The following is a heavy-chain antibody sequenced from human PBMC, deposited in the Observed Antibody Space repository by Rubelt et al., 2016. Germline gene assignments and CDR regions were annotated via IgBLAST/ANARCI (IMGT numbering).Heavy chain of an antibody. CDR2: ISRSGPI. V-gene: IGHV3-48*03. CDR3: TRDPHALDY. Sequence: EVQLVESGGGLLQPGGSLRLSCAASAFTFSYYEMNWVRQAPGKGLEWVSYISRSGPIYYADSVKGRFTISRDNAKNSLYLQMNSLRDEDTAVYYCTRDPHALDYWGQGALVTVSS. CDR1: AFTFSYYE. J-gene: IGHJ4*02.